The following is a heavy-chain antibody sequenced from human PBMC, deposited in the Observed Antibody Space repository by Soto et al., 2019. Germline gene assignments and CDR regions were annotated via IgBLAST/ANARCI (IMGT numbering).Heavy chain of an antibody. CDR3: ARARITMVRELINYNMEV. D-gene: IGHD3-10*01. CDR1: GGSFSGYY. J-gene: IGHJ6*02. Sequence: PSETLSLTCAVYGGSFSGYYWSWSRQPPGKGLEWIGEINHSGSTNYNPSLKSRVTISVDTSKNQFSLKLSSVTAADTAVYYCARARITMVRELINYNMEVWGQGTTVSGSS. CDR2: INHSGST. V-gene: IGHV4-34*01.